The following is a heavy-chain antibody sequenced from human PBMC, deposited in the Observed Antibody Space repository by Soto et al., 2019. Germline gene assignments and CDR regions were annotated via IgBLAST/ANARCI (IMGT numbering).Heavy chain of an antibody. CDR2: ISSSSSNT. D-gene: IGHD3-22*01. CDR1: GFTFSDYY. Sequence: GGSLRLSCAASGFTFSDYYMTWIRQAPGKGLEWVSYISSSSSNTNYADSVKGRLTISRDNAKNSLYLQMNSLRAEDTAVYYCARVSYYHDSSGYGPFGPWGQGTQVTVSS. V-gene: IGHV3-11*06. J-gene: IGHJ5*02. CDR3: ARVSYYHDSSGYGPFGP.